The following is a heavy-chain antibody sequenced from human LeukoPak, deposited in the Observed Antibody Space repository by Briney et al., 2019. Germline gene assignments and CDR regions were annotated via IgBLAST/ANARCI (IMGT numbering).Heavy chain of an antibody. D-gene: IGHD2/OR15-2a*01. CDR3: ARAGYYGDDAFDL. CDR1: GFTIGSYW. Sequence: PGGSLRLSCAGSGFTIGSYWMSCVRQAPGKGLEWVANIRQDGSEKYYVDSVKGRLTISRDNAKNSLYLQMNSLRAEDTGIYYCARAGYYGDDAFDLWGQGTMVTVSS. CDR2: IRQDGSEK. V-gene: IGHV3-7*01. J-gene: IGHJ3*01.